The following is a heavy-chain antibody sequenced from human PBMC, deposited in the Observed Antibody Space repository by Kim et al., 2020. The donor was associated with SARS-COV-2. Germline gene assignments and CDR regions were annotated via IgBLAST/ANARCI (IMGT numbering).Heavy chain of an antibody. D-gene: IGHD3-10*01. CDR2: IWYDGSNK. CDR3: ARDGGYGSGSYYICDY. V-gene: IGHV3-33*01. J-gene: IGHJ4*02. CDR1: GFTFSSYG. Sequence: GRSLRLSCAASGFTFSSYGMHWVRQAPGKGLEWVAVIWYDGSNKYYADSVKGRFTISRDNSKNTLYLQMNSLRAEDTAVYYCARDGGYGSGSYYICDYWGQGTLVTVSS.